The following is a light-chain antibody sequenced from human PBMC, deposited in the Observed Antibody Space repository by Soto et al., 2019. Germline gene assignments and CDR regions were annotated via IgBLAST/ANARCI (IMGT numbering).Light chain of an antibody. J-gene: IGKJ1*01. CDR3: QQRSTWPPWT. V-gene: IGKV3-11*01. CDR1: QSVSHY. Sequence: EIVLTQSPATLSLSPGERATLSCRASQSVSHYLAWYQHKPGQAPRLLIYTASSRATGIPARFSGSGSGTDFTLTISSLEPEDFAVYYCQQRSTWPPWTFGQGTKVEGK. CDR2: TAS.